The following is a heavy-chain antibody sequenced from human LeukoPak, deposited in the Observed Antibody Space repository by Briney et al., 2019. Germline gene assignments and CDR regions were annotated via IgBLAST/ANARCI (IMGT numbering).Heavy chain of an antibody. V-gene: IGHV1-2*02. Sequence: ASVKXXCKASGYTFTGYYMHWVRQAPGQGIERMGWINPNSGGTNYAQKFQGRGTMTGDTTIRKEYMEMSRLRSDDTAVYYCARDRVGYSSGWFDYWGQGTLVTVSS. CDR2: INPNSGGT. CDR1: GYTFTGYY. CDR3: ARDRVGYSSGWFDY. J-gene: IGHJ4*02. D-gene: IGHD6-19*01.